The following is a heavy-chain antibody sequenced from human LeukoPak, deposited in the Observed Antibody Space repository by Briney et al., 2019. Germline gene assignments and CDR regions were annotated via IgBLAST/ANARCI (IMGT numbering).Heavy chain of an antibody. J-gene: IGHJ6*03. Sequence: ASVKVSCKASGYTFTSFVNSWLRQAPGQGLEWMGWISAYNGNTNYAQKLQGGVTMTTDTSTTTAYMELRSLRSDDTAVYYCARGRSIVATTLDYYYYLDVWGKGTTVTVSS. CDR2: ISAYNGNT. D-gene: IGHD5-12*01. CDR3: ARGRSIVATTLDYYYYLDV. V-gene: IGHV1-18*01. CDR1: GYTFTSFV.